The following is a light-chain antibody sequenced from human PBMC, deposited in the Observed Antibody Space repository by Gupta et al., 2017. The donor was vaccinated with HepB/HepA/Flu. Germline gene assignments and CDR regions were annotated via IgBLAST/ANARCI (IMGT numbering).Light chain of an antibody. CDR2: GAS. V-gene: IGKV3-20*01. CDR3: QQYSILPLT. CDR1: QSVSRSY. J-gene: IGKJ1*01. Sequence: EIVLTQSPGALSLSPGDRANLSCRASQSVSRSYLAWHQQKPGQVPRLLIYGASSRATGIPDRFSGSGSGTDFTLTISRLEPEDFAVYYCQQYSILPLTFGQGTKVEI.